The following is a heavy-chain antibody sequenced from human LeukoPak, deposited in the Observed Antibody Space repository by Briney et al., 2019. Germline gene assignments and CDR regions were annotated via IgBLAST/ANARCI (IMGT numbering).Heavy chain of an antibody. V-gene: IGHV3-9*01. J-gene: IGHJ4*02. CDR1: GFTFDDYA. D-gene: IGHD2-8*01. CDR2: ISRDSVTK. CDR3: ARRYCATTYCLWFDF. Sequence: GRSLRLSCAASGFTFDDYAMHWVRQVPGKGLEGVAGISRDSVTKVSADSVKGRFTLSRDNAKKSLYLQMNSLRDEDTALYFCARRYCATTYCLWFDFWGQGTLVTVSS.